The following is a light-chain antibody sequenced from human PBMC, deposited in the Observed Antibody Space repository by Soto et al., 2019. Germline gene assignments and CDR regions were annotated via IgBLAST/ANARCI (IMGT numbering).Light chain of an antibody. CDR2: GAS. J-gene: IGKJ4*01. CDR1: QSVTSSY. V-gene: IGKV3-20*01. CDR3: QQYGSSPLT. Sequence: EIVLTQSPGTLSLSPGERATLSCRASQSVTSSYLAWYQQKPGQAPRLLIYGASSRATGIPDRFSGSGSGTDFTLTLSRLEHEDFAVYYCQQYGSSPLTFGGGTKVEI.